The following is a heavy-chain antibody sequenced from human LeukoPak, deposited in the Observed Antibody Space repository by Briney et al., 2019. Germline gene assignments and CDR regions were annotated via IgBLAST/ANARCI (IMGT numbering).Heavy chain of an antibody. V-gene: IGHV3-7*01. J-gene: IGHJ4*02. CDR1: GFTFSSYS. Sequence: GGSLRLSCAASGFTFSSYSMNWVRQAPGKGLEWVANIKQDGSEKYYVDSVKGRFTISRDNAKNSLYLQMNSLRAEDTAVYYCARGYYDSSGYYMFDYWGQGTLVTVSS. D-gene: IGHD3-22*01. CDR2: IKQDGSEK. CDR3: ARGYYDSSGYYMFDY.